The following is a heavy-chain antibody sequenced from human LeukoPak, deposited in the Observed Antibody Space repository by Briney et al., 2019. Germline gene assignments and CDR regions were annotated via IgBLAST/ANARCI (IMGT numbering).Heavy chain of an antibody. CDR2: VNPDSGDT. Sequence: GASVKVSCKTSGYTFTNYDINWVRQAAGQGLEWMGWVNPDSGDTGFAQKFQGRLTITTNTSARIAYTEMSGLTSEDTAVYYCTRDWTYWGPGTLVAVSS. CDR3: TRDWTY. V-gene: IGHV1-8*01. D-gene: IGHD1-1*01. J-gene: IGHJ4*02. CDR1: GYTFTNYD.